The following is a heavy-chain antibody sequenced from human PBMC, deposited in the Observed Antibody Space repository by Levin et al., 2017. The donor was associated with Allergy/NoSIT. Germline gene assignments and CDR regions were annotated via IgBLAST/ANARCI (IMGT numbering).Heavy chain of an antibody. Sequence: PGGSLRLSCAASGFTVSSNYMSWVRQAPGKGLEWVAVIYSSGSTNYADSVKGRFTFSRDNSKNTLYLQMNSLRAEDTAVYYCARSTSWYPLGSFQYWGQGTLVTVSS. CDR1: GFTVSSNY. V-gene: IGHV3-66*01. CDR2: IYSSGST. CDR3: ARSTSWYPLGSFQY. J-gene: IGHJ1*01. D-gene: IGHD2-2*01.